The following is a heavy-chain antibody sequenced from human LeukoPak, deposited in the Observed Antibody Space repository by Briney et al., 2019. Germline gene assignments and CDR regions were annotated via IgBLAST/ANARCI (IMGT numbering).Heavy chain of an antibody. J-gene: IGHJ6*02. V-gene: IGHV3-7*01. CDR1: GFTFSSHW. D-gene: IGHD3-22*01. CDR3: ARDQYYDSSGYYYYYYGMDV. CDR2: IKQDGSEK. Sequence: GGSLRLSCAASGFTFSSHWMSWVRQAPGKGLEWVANIKQDGSEKYYVDSVKGRFTISRDNAKNSLYLKMNSLRAEDTAVYYCARDQYYDSSGYYYYYYGMDVWGQGTTVTVSS.